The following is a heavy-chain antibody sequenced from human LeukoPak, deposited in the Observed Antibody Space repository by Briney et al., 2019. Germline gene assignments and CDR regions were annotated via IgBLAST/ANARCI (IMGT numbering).Heavy chain of an antibody. CDR3: AREGALDYGDTREGHYYYYYGMDV. CDR1: GFTFSDHY. Sequence: GGSLRLSCAASGFTFSDHYMSWVRQAPGKGLEWVSVIYSGGSTYYADSVKGRFTISRDNSKNTLYLQMNSLRAEDTAVYYCAREGALDYGDTREGHYYYYYGMDVWGQGTTVTVSS. D-gene: IGHD4-17*01. J-gene: IGHJ6*02. CDR2: IYSGGST. V-gene: IGHV3-66*01.